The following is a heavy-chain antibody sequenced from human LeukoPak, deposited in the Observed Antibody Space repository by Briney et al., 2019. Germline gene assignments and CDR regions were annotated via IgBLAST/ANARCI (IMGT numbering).Heavy chain of an antibody. CDR2: IKQDGSEK. CDR1: GFTFSSYW. Sequence: GGSLRLSCAASGFTFSSYWMSWVRQAPGKGLEWVANIKQDGSEKYYMDSVKGRFTISRDNAKNSLYLQMNSLRAEDTAVYYCARDPPLRWYGGYYYYYYMDVWGKGTTVTVSS. D-gene: IGHD4-23*01. V-gene: IGHV3-7*01. J-gene: IGHJ6*03. CDR3: ARDPPLRWYGGYYYYYYMDV.